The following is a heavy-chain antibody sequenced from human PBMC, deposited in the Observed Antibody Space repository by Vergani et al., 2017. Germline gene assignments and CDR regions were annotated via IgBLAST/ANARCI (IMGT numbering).Heavy chain of an antibody. D-gene: IGHD2-15*01. Sequence: QLQLQESGSGLVKPSQTLSLTCAVSGGSISSGGYSWSWIRQPPGKGLEWIGYIYHSGSTYYNPSLKSRVTISVDRSKNQFSLKLSSVTAAATAVYYCASQCSGGSCFKEGGVDYWGQGTLVTVSS. CDR3: ASQCSGGSCFKEGGVDY. J-gene: IGHJ4*02. CDR1: GGSISSGGYS. V-gene: IGHV4-30-2*01. CDR2: IYHSGST.